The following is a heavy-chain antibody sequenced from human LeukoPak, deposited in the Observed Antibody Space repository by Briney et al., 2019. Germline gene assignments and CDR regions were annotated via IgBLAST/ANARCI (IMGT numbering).Heavy chain of an antibody. D-gene: IGHD3-10*01. CDR2: IYSGGST. CDR1: GFTVSSNY. J-gene: IGHJ4*02. CDR3: AGQREYYGSGSYSYYFDY. Sequence: GGSLRLSCAASGFTVSSNYMSWVRQAPGKGLEWVSVIYSGGSTYYADSVKGRFTISRDNSKNTLYLQMNSLRAEDTAVYYCAGQREYYGSGSYSYYFDYWGQGTLVTVSS. V-gene: IGHV3-66*04.